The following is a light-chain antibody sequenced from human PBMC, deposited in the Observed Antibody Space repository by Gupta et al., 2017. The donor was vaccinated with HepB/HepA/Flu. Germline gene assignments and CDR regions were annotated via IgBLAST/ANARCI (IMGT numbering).Light chain of an antibody. V-gene: IGKV3-20*01. CDR3: QQDGASPFT. CDR1: QTVSSNY. Sequence: DIVLTQSPGTLSLSPGERATLSCRASQTVSSNYLVWYQQKPGQAPRLLIYDASNRATGISDRFNGSGSGTDFTLTISRLEPEDFAVYYCQQDGASPFTFGPGTKVDIK. CDR2: DAS. J-gene: IGKJ3*01.